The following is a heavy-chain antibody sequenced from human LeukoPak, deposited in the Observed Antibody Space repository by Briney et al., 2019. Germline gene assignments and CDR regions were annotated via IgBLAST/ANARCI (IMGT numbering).Heavy chain of an antibody. D-gene: IGHD2-15*01. V-gene: IGHV3-23*01. Sequence: GGSLRLSCAASGFTFNSYAMSWVRQAPGKGLEWVSVIPGSGDITYYADSVKGRFTISRDNSKNTLYLQMNSLRAEDTAVYYCAKGPLGYCSGGSCFYYYYMDVWGKGTTVTVSS. J-gene: IGHJ6*03. CDR2: IPGSGDIT. CDR1: GFTFNSYA. CDR3: AKGPLGYCSGGSCFYYYYMDV.